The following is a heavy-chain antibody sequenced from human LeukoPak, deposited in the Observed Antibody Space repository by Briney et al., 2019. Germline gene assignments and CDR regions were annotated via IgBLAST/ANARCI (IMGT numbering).Heavy chain of an antibody. V-gene: IGHV3-30-3*01. CDR1: GFTFSSYA. CDR3: AKGGGGEYSYGYSYYYYYGMDV. J-gene: IGHJ6*02. D-gene: IGHD5-18*01. Sequence: GRSLRLPCAASGFTFSSYAMHWVRQAPGKGLEWVAVISYDGSNKYYADPVKGRFTISRDNSKNTLYLQMNSLRAEDTAVYYCAKGGGGEYSYGYSYYYYYGMDVWGQGTTVTVSS. CDR2: ISYDGSNK.